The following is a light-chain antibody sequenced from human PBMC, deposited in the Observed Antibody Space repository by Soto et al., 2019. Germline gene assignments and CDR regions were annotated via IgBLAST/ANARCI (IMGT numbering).Light chain of an antibody. Sequence: QSVLNQPASVSGSPGQSITISCTGTSSDVGGYNYVSWYQKHPGKAPKLMIYDVSNLPSGVSNRFSGSKSGNTASLTISGLQAEYEADYYCSSYTSSSTYVFGTGTKLTVL. V-gene: IGLV2-14*01. CDR2: DVS. J-gene: IGLJ1*01. CDR3: SSYTSSSTYV. CDR1: SSDVGGYNY.